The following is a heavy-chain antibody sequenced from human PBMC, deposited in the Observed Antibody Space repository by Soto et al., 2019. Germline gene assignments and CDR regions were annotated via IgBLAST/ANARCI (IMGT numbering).Heavy chain of an antibody. V-gene: IGHV1-18*01. J-gene: IGHJ5*02. CDR2: ISAYNGNT. CDR3: ARGYCSSTSCYVLNWFDP. D-gene: IGHD2-2*01. Sequence: ASVKVSCKASGYTFTSYGISWVRQAPGQGLEWMGWISAYNGNTNYAQKLQGRVTMTTDTSTSTAYMELRSLRSDDTAVYYCARGYCSSTSCYVLNWFDPWGPGTLVTVSS. CDR1: GYTFTSYG.